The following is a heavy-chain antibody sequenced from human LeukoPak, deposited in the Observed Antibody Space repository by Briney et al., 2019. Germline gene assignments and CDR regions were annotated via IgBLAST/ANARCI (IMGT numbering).Heavy chain of an antibody. Sequence: GRSLRLSCAGSGFSISNYGMNWVRQATGQGLEWLSYIRSDSSTKYYADSVEGRFTISRDNAQNSLYLQMNSLRDEDSGVYFCARDYSRWHGDFDVWGQGTMVTVSS. CDR2: IRSDSSTK. V-gene: IGHV3-48*02. CDR1: GFSISNYG. D-gene: IGHD6-13*01. CDR3: ARDYSRWHGDFDV. J-gene: IGHJ3*01.